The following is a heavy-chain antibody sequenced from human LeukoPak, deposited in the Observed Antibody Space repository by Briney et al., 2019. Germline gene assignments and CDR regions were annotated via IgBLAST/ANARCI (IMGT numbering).Heavy chain of an antibody. J-gene: IGHJ4*02. CDR3: AKDRLGGTFDY. CDR2: IDSSSTI. V-gene: IGHV3-48*01. D-gene: IGHD2-15*01. Sequence: GGSLRLSCAASGFPFSEYSMNWVRQAPGKGLEWVSYIDSSSTIYYADSVKGRFTISRDNSKNTLYLQMNSLRAEDTAVYYCAKDRLGGTFDYWGQGTLVTVSS. CDR1: GFPFSEYS.